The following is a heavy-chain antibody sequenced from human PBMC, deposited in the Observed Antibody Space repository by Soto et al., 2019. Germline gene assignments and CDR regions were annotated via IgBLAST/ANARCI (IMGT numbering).Heavy chain of an antibody. CDR1: GYTFTSYD. Sequence: QVQLVQSGAEVKKPGASVKVSCKASGYTFTSYDINWVRQATGQGLEWMGWMNPNSGNTGYAQKFQGRVTMTRNTSISTDKMELSSLRSADTAVYYCARGLGSIAEAGPIDYWGQGTLVTVSS. V-gene: IGHV1-8*01. CDR2: MNPNSGNT. D-gene: IGHD6-13*01. CDR3: ARGLGSIAEAGPIDY. J-gene: IGHJ4*02.